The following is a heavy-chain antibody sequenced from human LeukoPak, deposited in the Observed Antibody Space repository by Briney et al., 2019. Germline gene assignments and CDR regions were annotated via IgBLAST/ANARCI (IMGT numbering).Heavy chain of an antibody. Sequence: GASVKVSCKASGYTFTSYGISWVRQAPGQGLEWMGWISAYNGNTHYAQKLQGRVTMTTDTSTSTVYMELRSLRSDDTAVYYCARTYYYDSSGYSVLGDFDYWGQGTLVTVSS. J-gene: IGHJ4*02. D-gene: IGHD3-22*01. CDR3: ARTYYYDSSGYSVLGDFDY. V-gene: IGHV1-18*01. CDR2: ISAYNGNT. CDR1: GYTFTSYG.